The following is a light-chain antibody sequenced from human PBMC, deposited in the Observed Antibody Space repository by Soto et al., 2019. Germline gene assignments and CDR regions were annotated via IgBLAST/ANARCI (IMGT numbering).Light chain of an antibody. J-gene: IGKJ5*01. CDR2: GAS. V-gene: IGKV3-20*01. CDR1: QSVSSNY. Sequence: EIVLTQSPGTLSLSPGERATLSCRASQSVSSNYLAWYHQKPGQVSRLLIYGASSRATGIPDRFSGSGSGTDFTLTISRLEPEDCAVYYCQQYGGSPITFGQGTRLEIK. CDR3: QQYGGSPIT.